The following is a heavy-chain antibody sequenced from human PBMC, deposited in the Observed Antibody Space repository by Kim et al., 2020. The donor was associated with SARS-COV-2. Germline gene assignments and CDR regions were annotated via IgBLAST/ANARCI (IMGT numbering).Heavy chain of an antibody. V-gene: IGHV1-69*06. Sequence: SVKVSCKASGGTFSSYAISWVRQAPGQGLEWMGGIIPIFGTANYAQKFQGRVTITADKSTSTAYMERSSLRSEDTAVYYCAREGVGDYPDYWGQGTLVTVSS. J-gene: IGHJ4*02. CDR3: AREGVGDYPDY. CDR2: IIPIFGTA. D-gene: IGHD4-17*01. CDR1: GGTFSSYA.